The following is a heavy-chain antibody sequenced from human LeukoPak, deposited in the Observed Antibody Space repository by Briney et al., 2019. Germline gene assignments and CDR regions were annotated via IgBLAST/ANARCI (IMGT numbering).Heavy chain of an antibody. J-gene: IGHJ6*03. Sequence: GSLKISCQGSGYNFPIYWIGWVRQMPGQGLEWMGIIYPDDSNTIYGPSFQGQVTISADKSINTAYLEWSSLKASDTAIYYCARQGAAGKYYYYYMDVLGKGTTVTVSS. V-gene: IGHV5-51*01. CDR1: GYNFPIYW. D-gene: IGHD6-13*01. CDR3: ARQGAAGKYYYYYMDV. CDR2: IYPDDSNT.